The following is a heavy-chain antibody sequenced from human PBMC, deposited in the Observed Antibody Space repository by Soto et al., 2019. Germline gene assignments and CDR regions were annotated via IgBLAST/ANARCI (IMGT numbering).Heavy chain of an antibody. Sequence: QLQLQESGPGLVKPSETLSLTCTVSGGSISSSSYYWGWIRQPPGKGLEWIGSIYYSGSTYYNPSLKSRVTRSVGTYKTQSSLQLSPVTAADTAVYYCARQSYYDSSGYPFDYWGQGTLVTVSS. V-gene: IGHV4-39*01. J-gene: IGHJ4*02. CDR2: IYYSGST. CDR1: GGSISSSSYY. D-gene: IGHD3-22*01. CDR3: ARQSYYDSSGYPFDY.